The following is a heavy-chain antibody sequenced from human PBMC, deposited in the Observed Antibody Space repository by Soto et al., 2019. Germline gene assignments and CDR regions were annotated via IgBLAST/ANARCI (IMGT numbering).Heavy chain of an antibody. J-gene: IGHJ5*02. CDR2: IYSSGTT. Sequence: SETLSLTCTVSGISIDNYYCSWIRQSAGKGLEWIGRIYSSGTTNYSPSLKSRVTMSVDMSKSQFSLNVRSVTAADTAVYYCVRDVGGSGWFDPWGQGTLVTVSS. CDR1: GISIDNYY. V-gene: IGHV4-4*07. CDR3: VRDVGGSGWFDP.